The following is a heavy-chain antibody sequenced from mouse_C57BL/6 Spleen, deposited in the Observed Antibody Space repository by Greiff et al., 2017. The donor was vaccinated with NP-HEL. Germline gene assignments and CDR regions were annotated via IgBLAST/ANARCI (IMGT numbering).Heavy chain of an antibody. Sequence: EVQLVESGGGLVQPGGSLKLSCAASGFTFSSYGMSWVRQTPDKRLEFVATINSNGGSSYSPDSVKGRFTISRDNAKNTLYLQMSSLKSADTAMYYCARMARTINWGQGTTLTGSS. J-gene: IGHJ2*01. CDR2: INSNGGSS. CDR3: ARMARTIN. CDR1: GFTFSSYG. V-gene: IGHV5-6-3*01.